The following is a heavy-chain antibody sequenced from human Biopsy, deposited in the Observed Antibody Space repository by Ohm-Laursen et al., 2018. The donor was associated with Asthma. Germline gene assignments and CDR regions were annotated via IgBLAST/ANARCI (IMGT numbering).Heavy chain of an antibody. D-gene: IGHD6-19*01. V-gene: IGHV3-30*18. CDR2: ISYDGSNK. J-gene: IGHJ5*02. CDR3: AKHGSGWYESNWFDP. CDR1: GFTFSSYG. Sequence: SLRLSCTASGFTFSSYGMHWVRQAPGKGLEWVAVISYDGSNKYYADSVKGRFTISRDNSKNTLYLQMNSLRAEDTAVYYCAKHGSGWYESNWFDPWGQGTLVTVSS.